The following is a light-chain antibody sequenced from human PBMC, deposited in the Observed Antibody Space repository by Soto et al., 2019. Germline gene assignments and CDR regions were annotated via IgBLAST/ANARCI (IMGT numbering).Light chain of an antibody. Sequence: VLTQSPGTLYLSPGESAALSCRSSQPVSSNFLAWYQQKPGQAPRLLIYGVSSRASGIPDRFFGSGSGTDFTLTISSLQSEDSAVYYCQQYHNWPPITFGQGTRLEIK. CDR2: GVS. J-gene: IGKJ5*01. CDR3: QQYHNWPPIT. CDR1: QPVSSNF. V-gene: IGKV3-20*01.